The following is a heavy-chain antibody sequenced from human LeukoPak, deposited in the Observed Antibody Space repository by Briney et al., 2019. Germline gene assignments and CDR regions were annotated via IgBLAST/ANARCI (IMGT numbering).Heavy chain of an antibody. V-gene: IGHV3-30-3*01. CDR2: ISYDGSNK. Sequence: GGSLRLSCAASGFSFSSYAVHGVRQAPGKGLAWVAVISYDGSNKYYADSVKGRFTISRDNSKNTLYLQMNSLRAEDTAVYYCARGYCSGVICNPDYWGQGTLVTVSS. CDR1: GFSFSSYA. D-gene: IGHD2-15*01. CDR3: ARGYCSGVICNPDY. J-gene: IGHJ4*02.